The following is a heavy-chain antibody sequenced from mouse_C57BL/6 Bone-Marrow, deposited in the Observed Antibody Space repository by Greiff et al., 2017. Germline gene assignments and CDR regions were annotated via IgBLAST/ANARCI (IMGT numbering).Heavy chain of an antibody. D-gene: IGHD1-1*01. CDR3: ARGGLGTVVAWDFGY. CDR2: IHPRSGNT. J-gene: IGHJ2*01. V-gene: IGHV1-81*01. Sequence: QVQLKESGAELARPGASVKLSCKASGYTFTSYGISWVKQRTGQGLEWIGEIHPRSGNTNYNEKFKGKATLTVDKSASTAYMELRSLISEDSAVYFCARGGLGTVVAWDFGYWGQGTTLTVSA. CDR1: GYTFTSYG.